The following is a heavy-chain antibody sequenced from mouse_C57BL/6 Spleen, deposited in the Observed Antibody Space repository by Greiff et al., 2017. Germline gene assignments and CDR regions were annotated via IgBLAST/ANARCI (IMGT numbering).Heavy chain of an antibody. J-gene: IGHJ4*01. Sequence: DVQLVESGGDLVKPGGSLKLSCAASGFTFSSYGMSWVRQTPDKRLEWVATISSGGSYTYYPDSVKGRFTITIANANNTLYLQMSSLKSEDTAMYYCARTLAMDYWGQGTSVTVSS. CDR3: ARTLAMDY. CDR1: GFTFSSYG. CDR2: ISSGGSYT. V-gene: IGHV5-6*01. D-gene: IGHD1-2*01.